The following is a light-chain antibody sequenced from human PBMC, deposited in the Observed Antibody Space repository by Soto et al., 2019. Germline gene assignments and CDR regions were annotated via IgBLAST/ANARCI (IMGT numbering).Light chain of an antibody. J-gene: IGKJ1*01. Sequence: IVLTQSPGTVSLSPGERATLSCRASQSGSSSYLAWYQQRPGQAPRLLIFGASTRATGIPDRFSGSGSGTDFTLTISRLEPEDSAVYFCHHYGSSQWTFGQWTFGQGTKVEI. V-gene: IGKV3-20*01. CDR1: QSGSSSY. CDR3: HHYGSSQWTFGQWT. CDR2: GAS.